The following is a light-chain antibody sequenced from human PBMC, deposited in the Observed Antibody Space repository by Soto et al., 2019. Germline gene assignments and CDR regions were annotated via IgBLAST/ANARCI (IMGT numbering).Light chain of an antibody. J-gene: IGLJ2*01. CDR3: HSYDSDNVI. CDR1: SGSIASNY. V-gene: IGLV6-57*04. Sequence: NFMLTQPHSVSESPGKTVTISCTRSSGSIASNYVQWYQQRPGSAPTSVIYDDNQRPSGVPDRFSGSIDSSSNSASLTISGLKTEDEADYYCHSYDSDNVILGGGTKVTVL. CDR2: DDN.